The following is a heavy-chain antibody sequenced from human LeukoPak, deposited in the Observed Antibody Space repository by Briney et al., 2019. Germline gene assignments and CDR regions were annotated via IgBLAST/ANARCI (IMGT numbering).Heavy chain of an antibody. CDR1: GFTFSSYE. CDR3: ARGGYSGYDSDY. Sequence: PGGSLRLSCAASGFTFSSYEMNWVRQAPGKGLEWVSYISSNGSTIYHADSVKGRITISRDNAKNSLYLQMNSLRAEDTAVYYCARGGYSGYDSDYWGQGTLVTVSS. D-gene: IGHD5-12*01. CDR2: ISSNGSTI. V-gene: IGHV3-48*03. J-gene: IGHJ4*02.